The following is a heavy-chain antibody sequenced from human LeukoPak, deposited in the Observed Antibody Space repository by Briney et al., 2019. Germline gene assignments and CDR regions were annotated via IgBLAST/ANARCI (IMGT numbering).Heavy chain of an antibody. D-gene: IGHD6-13*01. J-gene: IGHJ1*01. CDR3: AKVTAAADHFQH. Sequence: GGSLRLSCTASGFTFSSYAMSWVRQAPGKGLEWVSAISGSGGSTYYADSVKGRFTISRDNSKNTLYLQMNSLRAEDTAVYYCAKVTAAADHFQHWGQGTLVTVSS. CDR1: GFTFSSYA. V-gene: IGHV3-23*01. CDR2: ISGSGGST.